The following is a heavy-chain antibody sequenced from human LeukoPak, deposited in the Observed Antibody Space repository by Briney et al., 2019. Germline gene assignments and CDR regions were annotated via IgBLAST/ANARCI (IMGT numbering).Heavy chain of an antibody. D-gene: IGHD3-22*01. CDR1: GFRFSDYY. Sequence: GGSLRLSCVVSGFRFSDYYMSWIRQTPGKGLEFISYISGSGDAIYYTDSVKGRFTISRDNAKNSLYLQLDSLSAGDTAVYYCASLYESTGFCFDYWGQGALVTVSS. CDR3: ASLYESTGFCFDY. CDR2: ISGSGDAI. J-gene: IGHJ4*02. V-gene: IGHV3-11*01.